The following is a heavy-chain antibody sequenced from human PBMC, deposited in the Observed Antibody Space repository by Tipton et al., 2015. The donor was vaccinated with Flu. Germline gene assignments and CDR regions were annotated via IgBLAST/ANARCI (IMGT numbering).Heavy chain of an antibody. CDR1: GASISSGYSY. V-gene: IGHV4-61*02. D-gene: IGHD5-18*01. Sequence: TLSLTCTVSGASISSGYSYWSWVRQPAGKGSEWIGRIFTTGSTNYNPSLKSRVSISVDTSKNQFSLKLSSVTAADTAVYYCARAPTTAVAYVWGQGTLVTVSS. CDR2: IFTTGST. CDR3: ARAPTTAVAYV. J-gene: IGHJ4*02.